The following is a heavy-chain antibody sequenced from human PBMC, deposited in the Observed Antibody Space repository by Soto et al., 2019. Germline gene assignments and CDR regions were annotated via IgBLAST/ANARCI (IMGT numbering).Heavy chain of an antibody. CDR1: GYTFSNYY. CDR2: INPSGGGT. D-gene: IGHD2-15*01. V-gene: IGHV1-46*03. Sequence: QVQLVQSGAEVKKPGASLRLSCKTSGYTFSNYYINWVRQAPGQGLQWMGRINPSGGGTIYAQNFQGRVARTRVTSTRTVSMDLSSLRSDDTAVYYCARSQEVVVVPAAPIDYWGQGTLVTVSS. CDR3: ARSQEVVVVPAAPIDY. J-gene: IGHJ4*02.